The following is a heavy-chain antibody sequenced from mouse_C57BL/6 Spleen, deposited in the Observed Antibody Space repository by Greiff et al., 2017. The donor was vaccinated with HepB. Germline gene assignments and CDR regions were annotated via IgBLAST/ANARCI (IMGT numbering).Heavy chain of an antibody. V-gene: IGHV1-81*01. CDR2: IYPRSGNT. CDR3: ARGGYYGSPYYFDY. D-gene: IGHD1-1*01. CDR1: GYTFTSYG. J-gene: IGHJ2*01. Sequence: QVQLQQSGAELARPGASVKLSCKSSGYTFTSYGISWVKQRTGQGLEWIGEIYPRSGNTYYNEKFKGKATLTADKSSSTAYMELRSLTSEDSAVYFCARGGYYGSPYYFDYWGQGTTLTVSS.